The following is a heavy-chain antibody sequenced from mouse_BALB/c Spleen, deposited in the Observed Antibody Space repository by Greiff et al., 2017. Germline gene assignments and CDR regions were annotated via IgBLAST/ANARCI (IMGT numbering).Heavy chain of an antibody. D-gene: IGHD2-3*01. V-gene: IGHV14-1*02. CDR1: GFNIKDYY. CDR2: IDPENGNT. J-gene: IGHJ4*01. Sequence: EVQLQQSGAELVRPGALVKLSCKASGFNIKDYYMHWVKQRPEQGLEWIGWIDPENGNTISDPKFQGKASITAATSSNTAYLQLSSLTSEDTAVYYCARDGYYGVDYWGQGTSVTVSS. CDR3: ARDGYYGVDY.